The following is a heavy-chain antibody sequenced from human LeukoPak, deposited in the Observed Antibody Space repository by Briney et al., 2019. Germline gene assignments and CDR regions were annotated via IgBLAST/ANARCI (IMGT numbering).Heavy chain of an antibody. V-gene: IGHV4-59*01. CDR3: ARVWSSGLDAFDI. CDR1: GGSISSYY. Sequence: PSETLSLTCTVSGGSISSYYWSWLRQPPGKGLEWIGYIYYSGSTNYNPPLKSRVTISVDTSKNQFSLKLSSVTAADTAVYYCARVWSSGLDAFDIWGQGTMVTVSS. J-gene: IGHJ3*02. CDR2: IYYSGST. D-gene: IGHD2-8*02.